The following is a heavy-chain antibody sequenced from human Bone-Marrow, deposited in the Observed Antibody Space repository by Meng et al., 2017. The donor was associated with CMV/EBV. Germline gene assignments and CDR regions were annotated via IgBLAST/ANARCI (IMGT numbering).Heavy chain of an antibody. CDR1: GFTFSSYS. Sequence: GESLKISCAASGFTFSSYSINWVRQAPGKGLEWVGRIKSKSDGGTTDYAAPVEGRFTISRDDSKNTLYLQMNSLKIEDTAVYYCTTHCSDSSGYRSGMDVWGQGTTVTVSS. V-gene: IGHV3-15*01. D-gene: IGHD3-22*01. J-gene: IGHJ6*02. CDR2: IKSKSDGGTT. CDR3: TTHCSDSSGYRSGMDV.